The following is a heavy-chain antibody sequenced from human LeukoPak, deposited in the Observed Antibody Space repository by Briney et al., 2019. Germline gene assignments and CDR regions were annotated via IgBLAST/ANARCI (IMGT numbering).Heavy chain of an antibody. D-gene: IGHD3-16*01. V-gene: IGHV3-30*02. CDR3: AKDRPIKGGFDP. Sequence: PGGSLRLSCVVSRFSLTTFGILWVRQAPGKGLEWVAFIQSDGNKRYYTESVRGRFTISRDISKNTVYLEMNSLTAEDTAMFYCAKDRPIKGGFDPWGQGTPVTVS. CDR1: RFSLTTFG. J-gene: IGHJ5*02. CDR2: IQSDGNKR.